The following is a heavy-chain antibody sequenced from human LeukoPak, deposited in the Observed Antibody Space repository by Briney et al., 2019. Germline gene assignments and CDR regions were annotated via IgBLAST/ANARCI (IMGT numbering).Heavy chain of an antibody. J-gene: IGHJ4*02. CDR1: GFTFSTYW. Sequence: GGSLRLSCVASGFTFSTYWMSWVRQAPGKGLEWVSYISDSGRTTFYADSVKGRFTISRDNAKNSLYLQMSSLRVEDTAVYYCASWAGNTQSDSWSGPFDYWGQGTLVTVSS. CDR2: ISDSGRTT. CDR3: ASWAGNTQSDSWSGPFDY. V-gene: IGHV3-48*04. D-gene: IGHD3-3*01.